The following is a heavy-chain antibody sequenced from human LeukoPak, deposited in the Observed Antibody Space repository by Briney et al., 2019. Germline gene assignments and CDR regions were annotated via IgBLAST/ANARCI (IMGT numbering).Heavy chain of an antibody. CDR3: ARVTYGSGTYGAFDY. CDR2: ISGSGDNT. D-gene: IGHD3-10*01. CDR1: GFTFSSHG. J-gene: IGHJ4*02. V-gene: IGHV3-23*01. Sequence: GGSLRLSCAASGFTFSSHGMSWVRQAPGKGLEWVSTISGSGDNTYYADSVKGRFTISRDNSKNTPYLQMNSPRAEDTAVYYCARVTYGSGTYGAFDYWGQGTLVTVSS.